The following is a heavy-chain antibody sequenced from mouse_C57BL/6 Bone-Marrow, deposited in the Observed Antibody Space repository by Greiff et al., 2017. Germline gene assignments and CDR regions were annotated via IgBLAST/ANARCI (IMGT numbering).Heavy chain of an antibody. CDR3: ARDGYYVWYFDV. V-gene: IGHV1-81*01. J-gene: IGHJ1*03. D-gene: IGHD2-3*01. CDR1: GYTFTSYG. CDR2: IYPRSGNT. Sequence: VQLQQSGAELARPGASVKLSCKASGYTFTSYGISWVKQRTGQGLEWIGEIYPRSGNTYYNEKFKGKATLTADKSSSTAYMELRSLTSEDSAVYVCARDGYYVWYFDVWGTGTTVTVSS.